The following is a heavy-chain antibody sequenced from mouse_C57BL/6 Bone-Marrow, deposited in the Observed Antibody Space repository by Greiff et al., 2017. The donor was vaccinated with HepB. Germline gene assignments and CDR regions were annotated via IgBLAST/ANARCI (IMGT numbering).Heavy chain of an antibody. J-gene: IGHJ4*01. CDR1: GFSLTSYG. Sequence: VQGVESGPGLVQPSQSLSITCTVSGFSLTSYGVHWVRQSPGKGLEWLGVIWRGGSTDYNAAFMSRLSITKDNSKSQVFFKMNSLQADDTAIYYCAKLDYYGSRNAMDYWGQGTSVTVSS. D-gene: IGHD1-1*01. CDR3: AKLDYYGSRNAMDY. CDR2: IWRGGST. V-gene: IGHV2-5*01.